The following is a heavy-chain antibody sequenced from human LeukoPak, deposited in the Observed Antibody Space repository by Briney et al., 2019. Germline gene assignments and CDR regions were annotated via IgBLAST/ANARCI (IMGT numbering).Heavy chain of an antibody. CDR1: GGSFSGYY. D-gene: IGHD4-11*01. V-gene: IGHV4-34*01. Sequence: SETLSLTCAVYGGSFSGYYWSWIRQPPGKGLEWIGEINHSGSTNYNPSLKSRVTISVDTSKNQFSLKLSSVTAADTAVYYCARLSSNPLNWGQGTPVTVSS. CDR3: ARLSSNPLN. J-gene: IGHJ4*02. CDR2: INHSGST.